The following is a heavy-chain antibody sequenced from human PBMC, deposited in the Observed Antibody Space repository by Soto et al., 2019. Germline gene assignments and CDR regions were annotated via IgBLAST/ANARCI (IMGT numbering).Heavy chain of an antibody. Sequence: PSETLSLTCAVSGYSISSGYYWGWIRQPPGKGLEWIGSIYHSGSTYYNPSLKSRVTIPVDTSKNQFSLKLSSVTAADTAVYYCARAGRDGYNHDYWGQGTLVTVSS. CDR1: GYSISSGYY. J-gene: IGHJ4*02. CDR3: ARAGRDGYNHDY. V-gene: IGHV4-38-2*01. D-gene: IGHD5-12*01. CDR2: IYHSGST.